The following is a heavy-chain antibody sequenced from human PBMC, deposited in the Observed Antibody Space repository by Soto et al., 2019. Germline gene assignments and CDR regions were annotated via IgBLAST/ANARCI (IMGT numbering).Heavy chain of an antibody. J-gene: IGHJ6*02. CDR1: GYTFTGYY. CDR3: AKGGAIVAAGTRVYLYNAMDV. D-gene: IGHD1-26*01. Sequence: WASVKVSCKASGYTFTGYYVHWVRQAPGQGLEWMGWINPNSGDTYLAQRFQGRVTMNRDTSIGTAYMELRGLTSDDTAEYYCAKGGAIVAAGTRVYLYNAMDVWGQGTKVTV. CDR2: INPNSGDT. V-gene: IGHV1-2*02.